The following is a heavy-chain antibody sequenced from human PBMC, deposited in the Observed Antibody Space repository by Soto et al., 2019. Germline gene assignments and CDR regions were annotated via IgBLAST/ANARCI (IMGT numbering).Heavy chain of an antibody. J-gene: IGHJ4*02. Sequence: PGGSLRLSCAASGFKFSNYAMSWVRQAPGKGLEWVSLISATGGGTYYADSVKGRFTISRDNSHNTLYLQVHSLTAEDTAVYYCAKDRRVRGNSAFYFDFWGQGAQVTVYS. CDR2: ISATGGGT. V-gene: IGHV3-23*01. D-gene: IGHD3-10*01. CDR1: GFKFSNYA. CDR3: AKDRRVRGNSAFYFDF.